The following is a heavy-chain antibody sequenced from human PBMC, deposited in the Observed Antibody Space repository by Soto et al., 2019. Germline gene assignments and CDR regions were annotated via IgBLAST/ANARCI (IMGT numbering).Heavy chain of an antibody. CDR3: ARELAYCSGGSCYMEGAFDI. V-gene: IGHV3-23*01. J-gene: IGHJ3*02. CDR1: GSTFSSYA. Sequence: GGSLRLSCAASGSTFSSYAMSWVRQAPGKGLEWVSVISGSGDSTYYADSVKGRFTISRDNSKNTLYLQMNSLRAEDTAVYYCARELAYCSGGSCYMEGAFDIWGQGTMVTVS. CDR2: ISGSGDST. D-gene: IGHD2-15*01.